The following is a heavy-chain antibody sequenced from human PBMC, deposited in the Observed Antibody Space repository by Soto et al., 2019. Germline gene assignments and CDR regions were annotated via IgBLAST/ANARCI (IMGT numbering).Heavy chain of an antibody. J-gene: IGHJ4*02. CDR2: ISAYNGNT. V-gene: IGHV1-18*01. D-gene: IGHD3-10*01. Sequence: ASVKVSCKASGYTFTSYGISWVRQAPGQGLEWMGWISAYNGNTNYAQKLQGRVTMTTDTSTSTAYMELRSLRSDDTAVYYCARERIGDDGSYYFDYWGQGTLVTVSS. CDR1: GYTFTSYG. CDR3: ARERIGDDGSYYFDY.